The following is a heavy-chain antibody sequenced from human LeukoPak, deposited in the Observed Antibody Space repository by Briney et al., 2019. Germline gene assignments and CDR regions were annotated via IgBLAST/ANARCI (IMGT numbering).Heavy chain of an antibody. D-gene: IGHD3-9*01. CDR3: ARLYYDILTGYGWFDP. V-gene: IGHV3-23*01. CDR2: ISGSGGST. J-gene: IGHJ5*02. CDR1: GLTVSSNY. Sequence: GGSLRLSCAASGLTVSSNYMSWVRQAPGKGLEWVSAISGSGGSTYYADSVKGRFTISRDNSKNTLYLQMNSLRAEDTAVYYCARLYYDILTGYGWFDPWGQGTLVTVSS.